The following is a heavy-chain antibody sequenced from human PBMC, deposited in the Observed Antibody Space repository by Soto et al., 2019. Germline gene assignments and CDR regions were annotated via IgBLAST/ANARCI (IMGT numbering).Heavy chain of an antibody. V-gene: IGHV4-61*01. D-gene: IGHD3-16*02. CDR2: IYYSGGT. J-gene: IGHJ4*02. Sequence: SETLSLTCTVSGGSVSSGSYYWSWIRQPPGKGLEWIGYIYYSGGTNYSPSLKSRVTISVDTSKNQFSLKLSSVTAADTAVYYCASGKRGSYRHSYYFDYWGQGTLVTVSS. CDR3: ASGKRGSYRHSYYFDY. CDR1: GGSVSSGSYY.